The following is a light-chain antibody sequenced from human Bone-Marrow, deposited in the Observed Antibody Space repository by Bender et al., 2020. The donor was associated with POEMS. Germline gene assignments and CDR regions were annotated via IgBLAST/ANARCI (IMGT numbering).Light chain of an antibody. V-gene: IGLV2-14*03. CDR3: SSYTSSSTWV. CDR1: SSDVGAYDY. Sequence: QSALTQPASVSGSPGQSITISCTGTSSDVGAYDYVSWYQQHPGKAPRLMIYDVGERPSGVSNRFSGSKSGNTASLTISGLQAEDEADYYCSSYTSSSTWVFGGGTKVTVL. CDR2: DVG. J-gene: IGLJ3*02.